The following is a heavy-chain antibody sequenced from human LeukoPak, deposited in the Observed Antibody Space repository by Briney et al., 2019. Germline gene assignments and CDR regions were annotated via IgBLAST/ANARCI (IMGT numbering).Heavy chain of an antibody. CDR1: GYTLTDLS. J-gene: IGHJ4*02. CDR2: LDPADGET. V-gene: IGHV1-24*01. D-gene: IGHD4-17*01. CDR3: ATHRTTVITGLVY. Sequence: ASVKVSCKVFGYTLTDLSTHWVRQAPGKGLEWMGGLDPADGETIYAQKFQGRVTMTDDTSTDTAYMELNSLRSEDTAVYYCATHRTTVITGLVYWGQGTLVSVSS.